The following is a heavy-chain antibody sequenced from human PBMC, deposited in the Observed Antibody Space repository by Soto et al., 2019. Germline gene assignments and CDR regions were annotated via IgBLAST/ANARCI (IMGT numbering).Heavy chain of an antibody. CDR2: ISVSVSST. J-gene: IGHJ4*02. CDR1: GFTFSSYA. D-gene: IGHD2-15*01. Sequence: EVQLLESGGGLVQPGGSLRLSCAASGFTFSSYAMNWVRQAPGKGLEWVSAISVSVSSTYYADSVKGRFTIPRDNSKNPLYLQMNRLRAEDTARYYCSKVLRYCRGASCPPPVYWGQGTLVTVSS. V-gene: IGHV3-23*01. CDR3: SKVLRYCRGASCPPPVY.